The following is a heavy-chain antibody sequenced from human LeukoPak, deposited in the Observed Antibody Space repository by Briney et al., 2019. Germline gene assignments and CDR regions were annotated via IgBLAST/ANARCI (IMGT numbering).Heavy chain of an antibody. D-gene: IGHD6-6*01. V-gene: IGHV1-46*01. CDR3: ARDPIFYEYGSSPSGNWFDP. Sequence: GASVKVSCKASGYTFTSYYMHWVRQAPGQGLEWMGIINPSGGSTSYAQKFQGRVTMTRDTSTSTVYMELSSLRSEDTAVYYCARDPIFYEYGSSPSGNWFDPWGQGTLVTVSS. CDR2: INPSGGST. J-gene: IGHJ5*02. CDR1: GYTFTSYY.